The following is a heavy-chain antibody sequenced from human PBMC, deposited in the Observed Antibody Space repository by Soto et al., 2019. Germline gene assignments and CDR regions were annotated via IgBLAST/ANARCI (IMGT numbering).Heavy chain of an antibody. D-gene: IGHD3-9*01. CDR3: ARVEGSVILTVYSY. CDR1: GYTFTSYG. Sequence: ASVKVSCKASGYTFTSYGISWVRQAPGQGLEWMGWISAYNGNTNFAQKLQGRVTMTTDTSTSTAYMELRSLRSDDTAVYYCARVEGSVILTVYSYWGQGTLVTVSS. V-gene: IGHV1-18*01. J-gene: IGHJ4*02. CDR2: ISAYNGNT.